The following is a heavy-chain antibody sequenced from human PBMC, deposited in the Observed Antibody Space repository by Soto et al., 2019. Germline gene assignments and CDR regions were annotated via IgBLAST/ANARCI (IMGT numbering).Heavy chain of an antibody. V-gene: IGHV4-34*01. D-gene: IGHD1-7*01. J-gene: IGHJ4*02. CDR3: ARGDTRNYANFDY. Sequence: QVQLQQGGAGLLKPSETLSLTCAVYGGSFSGYYWSWIRQPPGKGLEWIGEINHSGSTNYNPSLKSRVTISVDTSKNQVSLKLSSVTAADTVVYYCARGDTRNYANFDYWGQGTLVTVSS. CDR2: INHSGST. CDR1: GGSFSGYY.